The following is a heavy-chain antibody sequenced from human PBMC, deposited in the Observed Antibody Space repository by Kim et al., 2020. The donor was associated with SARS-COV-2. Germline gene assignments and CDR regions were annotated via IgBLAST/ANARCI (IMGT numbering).Heavy chain of an antibody. CDR2: IYPGDSDT. J-gene: IGHJ5*02. Sequence: GESLKISCKGSGYSFTSYWIGWVRQMPGKGLEWTGIIYPGDSDTRYSPSFQGQVTISADKSISTAYLQWSSLKASDTAMYYCARHWGITMVRGVPGPRNWFDPWGQGTLVTVSS. V-gene: IGHV5-51*01. CDR1: GYSFTSYW. CDR3: ARHWGITMVRGVPGPRNWFDP. D-gene: IGHD3-10*01.